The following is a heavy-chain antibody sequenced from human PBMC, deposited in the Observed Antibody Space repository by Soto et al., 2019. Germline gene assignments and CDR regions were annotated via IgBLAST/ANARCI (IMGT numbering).Heavy chain of an antibody. J-gene: IGHJ4*02. CDR3: AASRGYCSGGSCYAWVFDS. V-gene: IGHV4-59*01. Sequence: QVQLQESGPGLVKPSETLSLTCTVSGASINSYYWSWIRQPPGKGLEWIGYIYYSGRTNYSPSLKSRVTISVATSRNQFSLTLSSVTAADTAVYYCAASRGYCSGGSCYAWVFDSWGQGTLVTVSS. CDR1: GASINSYY. D-gene: IGHD2-15*01. CDR2: IYYSGRT.